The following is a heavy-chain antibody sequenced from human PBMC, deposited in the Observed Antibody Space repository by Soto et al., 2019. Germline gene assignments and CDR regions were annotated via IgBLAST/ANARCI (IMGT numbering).Heavy chain of an antibody. D-gene: IGHD6-6*01. CDR2: IFSNDEK. J-gene: IGHJ5*02. CDR1: GFSLSNARMG. Sequence: GSGPTLVNPTETLTLTCTVSGFSLSNARMGVSWIRQPPGKALEWLAHIFSNDEKSYSTSLKSRLTISKDTSKSQVVLTMTNMDPVDTATYYCARSLSIYSSSSRWFDPWGQGTLVTVSS. CDR3: ARSLSIYSSSSRWFDP. V-gene: IGHV2-26*01.